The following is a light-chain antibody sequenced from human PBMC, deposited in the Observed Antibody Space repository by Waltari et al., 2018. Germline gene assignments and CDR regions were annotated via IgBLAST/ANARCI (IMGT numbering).Light chain of an antibody. CDR2: WAA. CDR1: QSLLYSSNNKNS. J-gene: IGKJ4*01. V-gene: IGKV4-1*01. CDR3: QQYYSFPLT. Sequence: DIVMTQSPDSLAVSLGERATINCKSSQSLLYSSNNKNSLTWYQQKPGQPPKLLLYWAATRGSGVPDRFSGSGSGTDFTLTISSLQAEDVAVYYCQQYYSFPLTFGGGTKVEIK.